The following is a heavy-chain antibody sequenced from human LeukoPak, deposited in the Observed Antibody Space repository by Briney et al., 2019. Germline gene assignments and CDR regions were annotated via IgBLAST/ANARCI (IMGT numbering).Heavy chain of an antibody. Sequence: GASVKVSCKASGYTFTGYYMHWVRQPPGQGLEWMGWINPNSGGTNYAQKFQGRVTMTRDTSTSTVYMELSSLRSEDTAVYYCARPLDYYDSSGPGSHWGQGTLVTVSS. CDR1: GYTFTGYY. CDR2: INPNSGGT. CDR3: ARPLDYYDSSGPGSH. V-gene: IGHV1-2*02. D-gene: IGHD3-22*01. J-gene: IGHJ4*02.